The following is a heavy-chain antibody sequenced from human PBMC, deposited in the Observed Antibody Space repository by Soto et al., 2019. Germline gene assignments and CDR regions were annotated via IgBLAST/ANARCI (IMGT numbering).Heavy chain of an antibody. CDR2: INHSGST. CDR1: GGSFSGYY. V-gene: IGHV4-34*01. D-gene: IGHD3-22*01. CDR3: ARLDYDSSGYLDY. Sequence: LSLTCAVYGGSFSGYYWSWIRQPPGKGLEWIGEINHSGSTNYNPSLKSRVTISVDTSKNQFSLKLSSVTAADTAVYYCARLDYDSSGYLDYWGQGTLVTVSS. J-gene: IGHJ4*02.